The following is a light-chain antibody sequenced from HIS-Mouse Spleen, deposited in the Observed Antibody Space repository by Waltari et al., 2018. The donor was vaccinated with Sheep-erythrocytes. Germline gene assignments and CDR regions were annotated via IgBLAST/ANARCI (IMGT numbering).Light chain of an antibody. J-gene: IGKJ4*01. Sequence: EIVLTQSPATLSLSPGERATLSCRACQSVSSYLAWYQQKPGQAPRLLIYDASNRATGIPARFSGSGSGTDFTLTISSLEPEDFAVYYCQQLTFGGGTKVEIK. CDR2: DAS. CDR3: QQLT. CDR1: QSVSSY. V-gene: IGKV3-11*01.